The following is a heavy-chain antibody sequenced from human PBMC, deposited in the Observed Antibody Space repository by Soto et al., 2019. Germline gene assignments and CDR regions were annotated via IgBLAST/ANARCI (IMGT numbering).Heavy chain of an antibody. D-gene: IGHD2-15*01. CDR2: ISAYNGNT. CDR1: GYTFTSYG. CDR3: AREGELGYCSGGSCYSDY. Sequence: ASVKVSCKASGYTFTSYGISWVRQAPGQGLEWMGWISAYNGNTNYAQKLQGRVTMTTDTSTSTAYMELRSLRSDDTAVYYCAREGELGYCSGGSCYSDYWGQGTLVTVSS. J-gene: IGHJ4*02. V-gene: IGHV1-18*01.